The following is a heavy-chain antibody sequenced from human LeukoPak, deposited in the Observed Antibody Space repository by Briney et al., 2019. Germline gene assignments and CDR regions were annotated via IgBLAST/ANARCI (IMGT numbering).Heavy chain of an antibody. CDR3: ATGGSMAHEGIHY. CDR1: GFTFSSYA. D-gene: IGHD2/OR15-2a*01. J-gene: IGHJ4*02. Sequence: GGSLRLSCAASGFTFSSYAMIWVRQAPGKGLEWVSAISGSGGSTYYADSVKGRFTISRDNSKNTLYLQMNSLRAEDTAVYYCATGGSMAHEGIHYWGQGTLVTVSS. CDR2: ISGSGGST. V-gene: IGHV3-23*01.